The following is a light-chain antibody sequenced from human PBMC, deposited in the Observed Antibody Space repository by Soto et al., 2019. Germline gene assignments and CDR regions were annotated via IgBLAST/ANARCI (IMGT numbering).Light chain of an antibody. CDR1: QSISSSS. CDR2: GAS. J-gene: IGKJ3*01. CDR3: QQYGSSQFT. Sequence: ESVLTQSPGTLSLSPGERATLSCRASQSISSSSLAWYQQKPGQAPRLLIYGASSRATGIPDRFSGSGSGTDFTLTISRLEPEDFAVYYCQQYGSSQFTSGPGTKVDIK. V-gene: IGKV3-20*01.